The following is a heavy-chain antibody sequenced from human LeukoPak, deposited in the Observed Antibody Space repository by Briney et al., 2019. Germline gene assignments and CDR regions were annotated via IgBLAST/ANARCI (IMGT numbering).Heavy chain of an antibody. CDR2: IYYSGST. CDR1: GGSISSGDYY. J-gene: IGHJ3*02. D-gene: IGHD5-24*01. CDR3: ATEGTRRDGYNYARAFDI. Sequence: SETLSLTCTVSGGSISSGDYYWSWIRQPPGKGLEWIGYIYYSGSTYYNPSLKSRVTISVDTSKNQFSLKLSSVTAADTAVYYCATEGTRRDGYNYARAFDIWGQGTMVTVSS. V-gene: IGHV4-30-4*02.